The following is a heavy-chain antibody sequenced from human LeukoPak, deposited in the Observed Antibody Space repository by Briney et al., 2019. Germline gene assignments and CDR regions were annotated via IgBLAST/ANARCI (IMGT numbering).Heavy chain of an antibody. J-gene: IGHJ4*02. CDR1: GFTFDDYG. CDR2: INWNGDDI. CDR3: VRGQAIVVVPVAMGF. D-gene: IGHD2-2*01. V-gene: IGHV3-20*04. Sequence: GRSLRLSCAASGFTFDDYGMNWVRQVPGKGLEWISGINWNGDDIGYANSVKGRFTISRDNAKHSVSLQMDSLTAEDTALYYCVRGQAIVVVPVAMGFWGQGTLVTVSS.